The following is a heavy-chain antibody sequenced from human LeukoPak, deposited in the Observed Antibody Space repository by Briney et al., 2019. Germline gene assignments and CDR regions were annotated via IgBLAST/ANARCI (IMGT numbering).Heavy chain of an antibody. CDR3: ARVVMKAFYYYYMDV. J-gene: IGHJ6*03. CDR1: GYTFSDDD. CDR2: MNPTSGDT. D-gene: IGHD2-21*01. Sequence: GSVKVSCKASGYTFSDDDVNWVRQAPGQGLEWMGWMNPTSGDTGYAQKFQGRVTMTRSMSKNTAYMELSRLRSEDTAVYFCARVVMKAFYYYYMDVWGKGTTIIISS. V-gene: IGHV1-8*01.